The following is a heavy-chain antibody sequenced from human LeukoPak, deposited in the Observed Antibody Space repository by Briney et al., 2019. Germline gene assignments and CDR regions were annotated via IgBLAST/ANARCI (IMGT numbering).Heavy chain of an antibody. J-gene: IGHJ3*02. CDR2: IYTGGTI. Sequence: PGGSLRLSCAATGFTVSSNYRSWVRQAPGKGLEWVSIIYTGGTIYYADSVKGRFTISRDISKNMLYLQMNSLRAEDTAVYYCARVLAGSAFAIWGQGTMVTVSS. CDR3: ARVLAGSAFAI. CDR1: GFTVSSNY. D-gene: IGHD1-1*01. V-gene: IGHV3-53*01.